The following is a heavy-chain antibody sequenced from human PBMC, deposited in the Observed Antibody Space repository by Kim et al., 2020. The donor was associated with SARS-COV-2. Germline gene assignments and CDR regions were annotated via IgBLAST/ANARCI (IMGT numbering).Heavy chain of an antibody. CDR2: ISHDGSNK. Sequence: GGSLRLSCAASGFTFSSYGMHWVRQAPGKGLEWVAVISHDGSNKYYADFVKGRFTIARDNSKKTLYLQMNSLRTEDTAVYYCAKDQSYDSSAYISNYYGNYGMHVWGPGTTVTGSS. CDR1: GFTFSSYG. J-gene: IGHJ6*02. V-gene: IGHV3-30*18. D-gene: IGHD3-22*01. CDR3: AKDQSYDSSAYISNYYGNYGMHV.